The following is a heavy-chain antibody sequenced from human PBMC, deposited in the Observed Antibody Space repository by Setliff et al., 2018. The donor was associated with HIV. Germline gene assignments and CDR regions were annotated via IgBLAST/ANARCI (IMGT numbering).Heavy chain of an antibody. V-gene: IGHV4-59*08. J-gene: IGHJ6*03. CDR1: GGSISEYY. Sequence: SETLSLTCTVSGGSISEYYWSWIRQPPGKGLEWIGYIDYSGSTNYNASLKRRLTMSIDTSKGQFSLKLSSVTAADTAVYYCARIVRWELVATSTFFYYYMDVWGKGTTVTVSS. CDR3: ARIVRWELVATSTFFYYYMDV. D-gene: IGHD1-26*01. CDR2: IDYSGST.